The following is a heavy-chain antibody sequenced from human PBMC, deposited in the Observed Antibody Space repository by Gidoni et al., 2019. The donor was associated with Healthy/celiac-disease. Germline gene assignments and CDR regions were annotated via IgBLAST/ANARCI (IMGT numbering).Heavy chain of an antibody. CDR3: ARGIVGATTAWFDP. Sequence: QVQLQESGPGLVKPSETLSLTCTVSGGSISSYYWRGIRQPPGKGLEWIGYIYYSGSTNYNPSLNSRVTISVDTSKNQFPLKLSSGTAADTAVYYGARGIVGATTAWFDPWGQGTRVTVSS. D-gene: IGHD1-26*01. CDR2: IYYSGST. J-gene: IGHJ5*02. CDR1: GGSISSYY. V-gene: IGHV4-59*01.